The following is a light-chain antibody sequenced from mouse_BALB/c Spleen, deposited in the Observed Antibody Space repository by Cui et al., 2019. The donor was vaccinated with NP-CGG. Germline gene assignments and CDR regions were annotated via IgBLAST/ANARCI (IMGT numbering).Light chain of an antibody. J-gene: IGLJ1*01. CDR1: TGAVTTSNY. CDR3: ALWYSNHWV. Sequence: AVLTQESALTTSPGVTVTVTCRSSTGAVTTSNYANWVQEKPDHLFTGLIGGTNNRAPGVPARFSGSLIGDKAALTITGAQTEDEAIYFCALWYSNHWVFGGGTKLTVL. V-gene: IGLV1*01. CDR2: GTN.